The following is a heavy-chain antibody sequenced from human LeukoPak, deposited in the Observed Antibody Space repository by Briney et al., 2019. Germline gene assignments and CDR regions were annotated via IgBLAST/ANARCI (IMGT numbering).Heavy chain of an antibody. D-gene: IGHD6-13*01. Sequence: AGGSQRLSCAASGFTFSSYGMHWVRQAPGKGLEWVAVIWYDGSNKYYADSVKGRFTISRDNSKNTLYLQMNSLRAEDTAVYYCAKAGIAAAGTLDYWGQGTLVTVSS. V-gene: IGHV3-33*06. J-gene: IGHJ4*02. CDR2: IWYDGSNK. CDR3: AKAGIAAAGTLDY. CDR1: GFTFSSYG.